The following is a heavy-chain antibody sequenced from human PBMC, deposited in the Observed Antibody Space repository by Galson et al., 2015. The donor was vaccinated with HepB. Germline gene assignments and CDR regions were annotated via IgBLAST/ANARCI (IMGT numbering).Heavy chain of an antibody. J-gene: IGHJ4*02. CDR1: GFTFSSYA. Sequence: SLRLSCAASGFTFSSYAMHWVRQAPGKGLEWVAVISYDGSNKYYADSVKGRFTISRDNSKNTLYLQMNSLRAEDTAVYYCAREHIVVVGLIGDYWGQGTLVTVSS. D-gene: IGHD2-21*01. V-gene: IGHV3-30*04. CDR3: AREHIVVVGLIGDY. CDR2: ISYDGSNK.